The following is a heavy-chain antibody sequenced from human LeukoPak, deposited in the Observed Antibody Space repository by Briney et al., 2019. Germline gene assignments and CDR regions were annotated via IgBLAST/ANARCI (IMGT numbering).Heavy chain of an antibody. Sequence: SETLSLTCSVSGGPLNNYYWSWFRQPPGKGLEWIAYIYYSGSTNYNPSFKSRVTISVDTSRSQFSLMLSSVIAADTAVYYCARHNARLRGWIGEVDFWGQGALVTVLS. CDR2: IYYSGST. CDR3: ARHNARLRGWIGEVDF. J-gene: IGHJ4*02. D-gene: IGHD3-10*01. CDR1: GGPLNNYY. V-gene: IGHV4-59*08.